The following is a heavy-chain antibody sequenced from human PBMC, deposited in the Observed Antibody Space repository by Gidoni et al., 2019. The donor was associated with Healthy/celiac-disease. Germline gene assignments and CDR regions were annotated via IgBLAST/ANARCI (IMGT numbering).Heavy chain of an antibody. V-gene: IGHV4-39*07. J-gene: IGHJ4*02. Sequence: QLQLQESGPGLVKPSETLSLTCPVSGGSISSSSYYWGWIRQPPGTGLEWIGSIYYSGSTYYNPSLKSRVTISVDTSKNQFSLKLSSVTAADTAVYYCARDMITFGGVIVSFDYWGQGTLVTVSS. CDR3: ARDMITFGGVIVSFDY. CDR1: GGSISSSSYY. D-gene: IGHD3-16*02. CDR2: IYYSGST.